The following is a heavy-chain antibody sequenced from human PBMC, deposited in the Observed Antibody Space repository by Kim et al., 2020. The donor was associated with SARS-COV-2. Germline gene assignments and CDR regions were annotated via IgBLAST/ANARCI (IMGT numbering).Heavy chain of an antibody. V-gene: IGHV3-48*03. J-gene: IGHJ5*02. CDR3: TRSTIGTS. Sequence: GRTTYYADSVKGRFIISRDNAENSLYLQMNSLRAGDTAVYYWTRSTIGTSWGQGTLVTVSS. D-gene: IGHD2-8*01. CDR2: GRTT.